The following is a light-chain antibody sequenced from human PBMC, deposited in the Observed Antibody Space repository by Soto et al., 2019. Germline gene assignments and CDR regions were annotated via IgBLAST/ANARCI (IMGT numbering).Light chain of an antibody. CDR1: SSDVGGYNF. CDR2: EVS. J-gene: IGLJ1*01. V-gene: IGLV2-14*03. Sequence: QSALTQPASVFGSPGQSITISCTGTSSDVGGYNFVSWYQQHPGKAPKLMIYEVSNRPSGVSNRFSGSKSGNTASLTISGLQSDDEADYYGSSYTSSSSVVFGPGTKVTVL. CDR3: SSYTSSSSVV.